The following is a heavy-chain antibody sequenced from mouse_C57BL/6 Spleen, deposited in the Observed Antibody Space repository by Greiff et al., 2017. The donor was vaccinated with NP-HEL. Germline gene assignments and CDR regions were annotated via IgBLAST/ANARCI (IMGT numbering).Heavy chain of an antibody. CDR3: ARRENDYDSLSFDY. Sequence: QVTLKESGPGILQSSQTLSLTCSFSGFSLSTSGMGVSWIRQPSGKGLEWLAHIYWDDDKRYNPSLKSRLTISKDTSRNQVFLKITSVDTADTATYYCARRENDYDSLSFDYWGQGTTLTVSS. CDR1: GFSLSTSGMG. D-gene: IGHD2-4*01. J-gene: IGHJ2*01. V-gene: IGHV8-12*01. CDR2: IYWDDDK.